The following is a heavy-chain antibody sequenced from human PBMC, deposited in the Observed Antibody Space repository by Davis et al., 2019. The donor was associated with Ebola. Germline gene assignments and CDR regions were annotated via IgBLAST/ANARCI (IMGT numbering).Heavy chain of an antibody. CDR1: GGSISSSNW. V-gene: IGHV4-4*02. CDR3: ARVPTSGPRGYYFDY. J-gene: IGHJ4*02. Sequence: SETLSLTCAVSGGSISSSNWWSWVRQPPGKGLEWIGEIYHSGSTNYNPSLKSRVTISVDKSKNQFSLKLSSVTAADTAVYYCARVPTSGPRGYYFDYWGQGTLVTVSS. D-gene: IGHD6-19*01. CDR2: IYHSGST.